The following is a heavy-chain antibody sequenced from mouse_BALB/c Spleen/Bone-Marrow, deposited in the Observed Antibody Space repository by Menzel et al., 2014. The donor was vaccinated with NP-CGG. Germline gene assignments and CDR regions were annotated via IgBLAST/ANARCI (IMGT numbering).Heavy chain of an antibody. CDR2: INPSNGRT. J-gene: IGHJ1*01. CDR3: ARWNYYGSLYWYFDV. Sequence: VQLQQSGAELVKPGASVKLSCKASGYTFTSYRMHWVKQRPGQGLERIGEINPSNGRTNYNEKFKSKATLTVDKSSSTAYMQLSSLTSEDSAVYYCARWNYYGSLYWYFDVWGAGTTVTVSS. D-gene: IGHD1-1*01. V-gene: IGHV1S81*02. CDR1: GYTFTSYR.